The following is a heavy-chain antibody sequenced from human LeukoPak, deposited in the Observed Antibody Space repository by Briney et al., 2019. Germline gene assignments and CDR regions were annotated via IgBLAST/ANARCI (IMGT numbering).Heavy chain of an antibody. J-gene: IGHJ4*02. D-gene: IGHD3-10*01. V-gene: IGHV4-59*11. CDR3: ARGPEGSGSYMCDY. CDR2: INYSGTT. CDR1: GGSFSSHH. Sequence: PSETLSLTCTVSGGSFSSHHWSWIRQPPGKGLEWIGYINYSGTTKYNPSLKSRVITSVDTSKKQFSLRLTSVTAADTAVYYCARGPEGSGSYMCDYWGQGTRVTVSS.